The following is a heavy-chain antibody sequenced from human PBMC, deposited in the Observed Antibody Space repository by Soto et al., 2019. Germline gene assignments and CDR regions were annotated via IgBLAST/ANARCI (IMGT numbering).Heavy chain of an antibody. Sequence: QVQLVQSGAEVKKPGASVKVSCKASGYTFTSYGISWVRQAPGQGLEWMGWISAYNGNTNYAQKLQGRVTMTTDTSTSTADRGLRGLRSDDTAVYYCARRLGTVGYYGMDVWGQGTTVTVSS. CDR3: ARRLGTVGYYGMDV. CDR1: GYTFTSYG. J-gene: IGHJ6*02. CDR2: ISAYNGNT. V-gene: IGHV1-18*01. D-gene: IGHD4-17*01.